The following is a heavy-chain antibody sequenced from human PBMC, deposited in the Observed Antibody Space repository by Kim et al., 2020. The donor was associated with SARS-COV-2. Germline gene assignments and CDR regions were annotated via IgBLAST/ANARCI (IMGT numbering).Heavy chain of an antibody. V-gene: IGHV1-18*01. CDR1: GYTFTSYG. J-gene: IGHJ3*02. CDR3: ARDYSSSWLTRFDDAFDI. CDR2: ISAYNGNT. D-gene: IGHD6-13*01. Sequence: ASVKVSCKASGYTFTSYGISWVRQAPGQGLEWMGWISAYNGNTNYAQKLQGRVTMTTDTSTSTAYMELRSLRSDDTAVYYCARDYSSSWLTRFDDAFDIWGQGTMVTVSS.